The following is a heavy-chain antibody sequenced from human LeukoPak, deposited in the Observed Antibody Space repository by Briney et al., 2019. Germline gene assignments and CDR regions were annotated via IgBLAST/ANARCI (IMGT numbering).Heavy chain of an antibody. D-gene: IGHD3-10*01. CDR1: GGSISSGDYY. Sequence: PSETLSLTCTVSGGSISSGDYYWSWIRQPPGKGLEWIGYIYYSGSTYYNPSLKSRVTISVDTSKNQFSLKLSSVTAADTAVYYCARASASATGFLDVWGTGTTVTVSS. J-gene: IGHJ6*04. CDR2: IYYSGST. V-gene: IGHV4-30-4*08. CDR3: ARASASATGFLDV.